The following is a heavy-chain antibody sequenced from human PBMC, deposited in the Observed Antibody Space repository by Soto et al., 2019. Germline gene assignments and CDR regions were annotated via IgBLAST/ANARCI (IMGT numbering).Heavy chain of an antibody. CDR3: ARVYRFGEFRYGMDV. V-gene: IGHV1-2*02. Sequence: ASVKVSCKASGYTFTGYYMHWVRQAPGQGLEWMGWINPNSGGTNYAQKFQGRVTMTRDTSISTAYMELSRLRSDDTAVYYCARVYRFGEFRYGMDVWGQGTTVTVPS. CDR2: INPNSGGT. CDR1: GYTFTGYY. D-gene: IGHD3-10*01. J-gene: IGHJ6*02.